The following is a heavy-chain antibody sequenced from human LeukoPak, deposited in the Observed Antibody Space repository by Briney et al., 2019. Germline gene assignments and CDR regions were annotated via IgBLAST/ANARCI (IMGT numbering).Heavy chain of an antibody. CDR1: GYIFTSYG. CDR3: ARDPPYRGVAGTYYFDY. J-gene: IGHJ4*02. Sequence: ASVKVSCKASGYIFTSYGISWVRQAPGQGLEWMGWISAYNGNTNYAQKLQGRVTMTTDTSTSTACMELRSLRSDDTAVYYCARDPPYRGVAGTYYFDYWGQGTLVTVSS. V-gene: IGHV1-18*01. CDR2: ISAYNGNT. D-gene: IGHD6-19*01.